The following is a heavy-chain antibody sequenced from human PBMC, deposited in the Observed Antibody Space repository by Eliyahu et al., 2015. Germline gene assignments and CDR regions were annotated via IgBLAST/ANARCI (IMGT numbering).Heavy chain of an antibody. CDR1: GFTFSSNY. Sequence: EVQLVETGGGLIQSGGSLRLSCXAXGFTFSSNYMXWVXQAPGKGLEWVSDIDSGGRAYYADSVKGRFSVSRDKSKNSLYLQMNSLRAEDSAVYYCARDAATTYSYWGQGTLVTVSS. CDR3: ARDAATTYSY. D-gene: IGHD5-12*01. J-gene: IGHJ4*02. CDR2: IDSGGRA. V-gene: IGHV3-53*02.